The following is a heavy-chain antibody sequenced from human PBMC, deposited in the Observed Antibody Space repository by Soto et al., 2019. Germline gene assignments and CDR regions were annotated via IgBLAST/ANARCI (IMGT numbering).Heavy chain of an antibody. CDR3: XXXXXXXXXXXXXYXMLDV. CDR2: TMPVFSTP. J-gene: IGHJ6*02. CDR1: GGTFSTSA. V-gene: IGHV1-69*12. Sequence: QVQLVQSGAEVKKPGSSVKVSCKSSGGTFSTSALSWVRQAPGQGLEWVGGTMPVFSTPDYAQKFQGRVTITADEXXXXXXXXXXXXXXXXXXXXXXXXXXXXXXXXXXXYXMLDVWGQGTAITVSS.